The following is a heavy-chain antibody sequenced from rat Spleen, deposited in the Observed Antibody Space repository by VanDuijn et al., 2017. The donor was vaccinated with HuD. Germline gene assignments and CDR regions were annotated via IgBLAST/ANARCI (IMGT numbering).Heavy chain of an antibody. CDR1: GFTFSDYG. CDR2: ISTGGGNT. Sequence: EVKLVESGGGLVQPGRSLKLSCAASGFTFSDYGMAWVRQAPKKGLEWVATISTGGGNTYYRDSVKGRFTISRDNAKNTQYLQMDSLRSEDTATYYCARHGYTTDYLNWFVYWGQGTLVTVSS. CDR3: ARHGYTTDYLNWFVY. J-gene: IGHJ3*01. D-gene: IGHD1-6*01. V-gene: IGHV5S13*01.